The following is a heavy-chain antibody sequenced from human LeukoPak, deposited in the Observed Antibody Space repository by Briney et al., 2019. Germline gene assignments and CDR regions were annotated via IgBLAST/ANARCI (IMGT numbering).Heavy chain of an antibody. CDR2: ISSRGDST. J-gene: IGHJ4*02. Sequence: GGSLRLSCEASGFAFSSHWMHWVRQVPGRGLEWVSTISSRGDSTYDADSVKGRFTISRDNSKNSLYLHMNSVRAEDTAVYYCAKGPRPDITVAHTVEKWGQGTLVTVSS. CDR3: AKGPRPDITVAHTVEK. V-gene: IGHV3-23*01. CDR1: GFAFSSHW. D-gene: IGHD6-19*01.